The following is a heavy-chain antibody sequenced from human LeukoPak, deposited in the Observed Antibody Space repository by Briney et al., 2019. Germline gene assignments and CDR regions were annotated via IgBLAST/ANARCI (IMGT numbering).Heavy chain of an antibody. J-gene: IGHJ4*02. V-gene: IGHV3-13*01. D-gene: IGHD6-19*01. CDR3: ARVLRDSGGWYHFDH. CDR1: GFTFSAYD. Sequence: GGSLRLSCAASGFTFSAYDIHWVRQAAGKGLEWGSGITNVGDTHYPDSVKGRFTISRENAKNSLYLQLNNLRAGDTAVYYCARVLRDSGGWYHFDHWGQGILVTVPS. CDR2: ITNVGDT.